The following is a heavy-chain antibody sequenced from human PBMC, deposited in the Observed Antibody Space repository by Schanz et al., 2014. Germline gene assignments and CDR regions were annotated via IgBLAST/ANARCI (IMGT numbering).Heavy chain of an antibody. CDR2: INPSGGST. CDR3: ARDYYDSSGYYYCDY. D-gene: IGHD3-22*01. CDR1: GGTFSTYT. Sequence: QVQLVQSGAEVKKPGSSVKVSCKASGGTFSTYTISWVRQAPGQGLEWMGMINPSGGSTTYAQKFQGRVTMTRDTSTSTVYMELSSLRSEDTAMYYCARDYYDSSGYYYCDYWGQGTLVTVSS. V-gene: IGHV1-46*01. J-gene: IGHJ4*02.